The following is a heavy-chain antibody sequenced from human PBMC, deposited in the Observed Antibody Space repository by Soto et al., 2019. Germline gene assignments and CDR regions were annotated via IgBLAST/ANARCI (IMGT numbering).Heavy chain of an antibody. J-gene: IGHJ6*02. V-gene: IGHV4-34*01. Sequence: SETLSLTCAVYGGSFSGYYWSWIRQPPEKGLEWIGEINHSGSTNYNPSLKSRVTISVDTSKNQFSLKLSSVNAADTAVYYCARGQRGLLWSNRREMDVWGQGTTVTVS. CDR3: ARGQRGLLWSNRREMDV. D-gene: IGHD3-10*01. CDR1: GGSFSGYY. CDR2: INHSGST.